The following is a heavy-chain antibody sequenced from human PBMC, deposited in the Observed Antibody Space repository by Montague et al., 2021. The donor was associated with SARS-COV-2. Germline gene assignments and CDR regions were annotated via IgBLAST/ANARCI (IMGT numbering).Heavy chain of an antibody. CDR1: GGSFSGNY. CDR2: INHYGST. Sequence: SETLSLTCAVYGGSFSGNYWSWIRQPPGKGLEWIGEINHYGSTNXNPSLKSRVTMSVSTSKNQFSLKLSPVTAADTAVYYCARGLPVTTLFYYFGMDVWGQGTTVTVSS. J-gene: IGHJ6*02. V-gene: IGHV4-34*01. CDR3: ARGLPVTTLFYYFGMDV. D-gene: IGHD4-11*01.